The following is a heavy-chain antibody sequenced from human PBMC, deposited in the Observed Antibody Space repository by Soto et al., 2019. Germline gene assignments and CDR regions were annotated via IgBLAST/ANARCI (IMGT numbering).Heavy chain of an antibody. CDR1: GFTFSSYG. CDR3: AKLATTVTTGNFDY. J-gene: IGHJ4*02. Sequence: PGGSLRLSCAASGFTFSSYGMHWVRQAPGKGLEWVAVISYDGSNKYYADSVKGRFTISRDNSKNTLYLQMNSLRAEDTAVYYCAKLATTVTTGNFDYWGQGTLVTVSS. D-gene: IGHD4-17*01. CDR2: ISYDGSNK. V-gene: IGHV3-30*18.